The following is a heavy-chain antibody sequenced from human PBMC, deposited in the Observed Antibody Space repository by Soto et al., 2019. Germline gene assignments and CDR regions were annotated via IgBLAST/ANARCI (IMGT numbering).Heavy chain of an antibody. Sequence: QVQLVESGGGVVQPGRSLRLSCVASGISFSRSGMHWVRQAPGKGLEWVAVISYDGSRTYYPDSVKGRFTISRDDSKNTVYLQMNTLRTDDTAVYYCAKDKGVKYFDYWGQGTLVTVSS. CDR3: AKDKGVKYFDY. V-gene: IGHV3-30*18. CDR1: GISFSRSG. D-gene: IGHD3-16*01. CDR2: ISYDGSRT. J-gene: IGHJ4*02.